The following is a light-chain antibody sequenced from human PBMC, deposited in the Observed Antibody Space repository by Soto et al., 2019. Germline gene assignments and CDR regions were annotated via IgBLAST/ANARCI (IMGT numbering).Light chain of an antibody. CDR3: QQYKNWPL. V-gene: IGKV3-15*01. CDR1: HSVNSH. Sequence: MMMTQSPAPLSVSPGERVTLSYRASHSVNSHVAWYQQKPGQAPRLLLYGASTRATGIPVRFSGSGFGTEFTLTISSLQSEDFAVYYCQQYKNWPLLGQGTRLEIK. J-gene: IGKJ5*01. CDR2: GAS.